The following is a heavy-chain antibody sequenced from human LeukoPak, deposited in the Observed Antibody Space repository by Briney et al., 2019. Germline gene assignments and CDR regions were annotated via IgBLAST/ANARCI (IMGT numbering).Heavy chain of an antibody. J-gene: IGHJ4*02. CDR2: INHSGST. V-gene: IGHV4-34*01. CDR3: ARRKSSSPPRSSTSFDY. D-gene: IGHD6-6*01. Sequence: SETLSLTCAVYGGSFSGYYWSWIRQPPGKGLEWIGEINHSGSTNYNPSLKSRVTISVDTSKNQFSLKLSSVTAADTAVYYCARRKSSSPPRSSTSFDYWGQGTLVTVSS. CDR1: GGSFSGYY.